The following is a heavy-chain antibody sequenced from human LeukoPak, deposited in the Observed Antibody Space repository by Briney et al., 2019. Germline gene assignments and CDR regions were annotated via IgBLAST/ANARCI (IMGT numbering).Heavy chain of an antibody. Sequence: AGTLTLTCAASGFTFSSYSMNWIRQAPGKGLEWVSSISSSSSYIYYADSVKGRFTISRDNAKNSLYLQMNSLRAEDTAVYYCARDFYSGSWGGWYAYWGQGTLVTVSS. D-gene: IGHD6-19*01. CDR1: GFTFSSYS. J-gene: IGHJ4*02. V-gene: IGHV3-21*01. CDR2: ISSSSSYI. CDR3: ARDFYSGSWGGWYAY.